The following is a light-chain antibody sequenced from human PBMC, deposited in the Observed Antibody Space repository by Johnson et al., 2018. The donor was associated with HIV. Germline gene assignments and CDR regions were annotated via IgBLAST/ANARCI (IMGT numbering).Light chain of an antibody. J-gene: IGLJ1*01. CDR3: GAWDSSLSAHFV. Sequence: QPVLTQPPSVSAAPGQKVTISCSGSTSNIGNNYVSWYQQLPGTAPKLLIYEKNKRPSGIPDRFSASKSGTSATLVITGLQTGDEADYYCGAWDSSLSAHFVFRTGTKVTVL. CDR2: EKN. V-gene: IGLV1-51*02. CDR1: TSNIGNNY.